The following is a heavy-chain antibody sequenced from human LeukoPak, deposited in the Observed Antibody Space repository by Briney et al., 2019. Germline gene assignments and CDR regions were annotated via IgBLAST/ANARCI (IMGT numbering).Heavy chain of an antibody. V-gene: IGHV4-59*01. CDR2: IFYTGST. D-gene: IGHD6-19*01. Sequence: SETLSLTCTVSGGSISSSYWSWIRQPPGKGPEWIGYIFYTGSTDYNSSLKSRVTISVDTSKNQFSLKVNSVTAADTAVYYCARARYSRAWYASDIWGQGTVVTVSA. CDR3: ARARYSRAWYASDI. J-gene: IGHJ3*02. CDR1: GGSISSSY.